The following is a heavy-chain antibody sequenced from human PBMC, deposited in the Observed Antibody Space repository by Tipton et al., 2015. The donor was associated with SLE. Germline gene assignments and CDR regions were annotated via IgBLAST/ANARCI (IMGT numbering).Heavy chain of an antibody. V-gene: IGHV3-23*01. CDR1: GFTLEDYA. CDR2: ISGSGGST. D-gene: IGHD2-2*01. CDR3: VKGPYCSSTSCPKGYYYYYMDV. Sequence: SLRLSCAASGFTLEDYAMHWVRQPPGKGLEWVSVISGSGGSTDYADSVKGRFTISRDNSKNTLYVQMNSLRAEDTAVYYCVKGPYCSSTSCPKGYYYYYMDVWGKGTTVTVSS. J-gene: IGHJ6*03.